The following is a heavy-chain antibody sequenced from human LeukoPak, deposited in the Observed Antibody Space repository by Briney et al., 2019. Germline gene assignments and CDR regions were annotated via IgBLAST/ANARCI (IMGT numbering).Heavy chain of an antibody. D-gene: IGHD5-12*01. J-gene: IGHJ4*02. CDR3: AKVPYDSGYDYVSYFDY. CDR1: GFTFSSYG. V-gene: IGHV3-30*18. Sequence: GGSLRPSCAASGFTFSSYGMHWVRQAPGKGLEWVAVISYDGSNKYYADSVKGRFTISRDNSKNTLYLQMNSLRAEDTAVYYCAKVPYDSGYDYVSYFDYWGQGTLVTVSS. CDR2: ISYDGSNK.